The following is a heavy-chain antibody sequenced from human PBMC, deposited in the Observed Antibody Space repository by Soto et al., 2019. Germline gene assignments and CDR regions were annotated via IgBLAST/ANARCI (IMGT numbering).Heavy chain of an antibody. CDR2: INHSGST. V-gene: IGHV4-31*03. J-gene: IGHJ3*02. CDR3: ARRYGSAFDI. Sequence: SETLCLTYNVSGGSIGGGGYYWTWIRQHPGKGLEWIGEINHSGSTNYNPSLKSRVTISVDTSKNQFSLKLTSVTAADTAVYYCARRYGSAFDIWGQGTMVTVSS. CDR1: GGSIGGGGYY. D-gene: IGHD1-26*01.